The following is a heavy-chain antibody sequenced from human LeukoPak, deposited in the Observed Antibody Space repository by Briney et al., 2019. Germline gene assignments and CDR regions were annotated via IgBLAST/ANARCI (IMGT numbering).Heavy chain of an antibody. D-gene: IGHD2-2*01. CDR2: ISWNSGSI. J-gene: IGHJ5*02. V-gene: IGHV3-9*01. Sequence: GGSLRLSCAASGFTFDDYAMHWVRQAPGKGLELVSGISWNSGSIGYADSVKGRFPISRDNAKNSLYLQMNSLRAEDTALYYCAKGRDKYQLLSKNWFDPWGEGTLVTVSS. CDR1: GFTFDDYA. CDR3: AKGRDKYQLLSKNWFDP.